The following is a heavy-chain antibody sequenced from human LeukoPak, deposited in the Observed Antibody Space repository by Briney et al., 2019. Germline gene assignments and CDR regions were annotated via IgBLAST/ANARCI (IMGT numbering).Heavy chain of an antibody. CDR1: GFTFSSYA. CDR3: AKERGDFWSGYYSLDY. D-gene: IGHD3-3*01. Sequence: SGGSLRLSCAASGFTFSSYAMSWVRQAPGKGLEWVALISYDGRYEYYADSVKGRFTISRDNSRNTVSLQMNSLRAEDTAVYFCAKERGDFWSGYYSLDYWGLGTLVTVSS. J-gene: IGHJ4*02. CDR2: ISYDGRYE. V-gene: IGHV3-30*18.